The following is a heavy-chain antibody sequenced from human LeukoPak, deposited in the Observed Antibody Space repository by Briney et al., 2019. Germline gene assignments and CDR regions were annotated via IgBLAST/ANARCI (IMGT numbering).Heavy chain of an antibody. CDR3: AKALGQTEYYFDY. Sequence: GGSLTLSCAASGFTFSSYAMSWVRQAAGNGLEWVAAISGSGGSTYYADSVKGRFTISRDNSKNTLYLQMNSLRAEDTAVYYCAKALGQTEYYFDYWGQGTLVTVSS. CDR1: GFTFSSYA. D-gene: IGHD3-16*02. V-gene: IGHV3-23*01. J-gene: IGHJ4*02. CDR2: ISGSGGST.